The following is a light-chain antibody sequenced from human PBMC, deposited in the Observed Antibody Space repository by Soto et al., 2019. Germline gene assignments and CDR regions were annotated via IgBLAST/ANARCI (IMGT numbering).Light chain of an antibody. CDR2: SNN. CDR3: AAWDDSLNGHV. CDR1: SSNIGSNT. V-gene: IGLV1-44*01. J-gene: IGLJ3*02. Sequence: QSVLTQPPSASGTPGQRVTISCSGSSSNIGSNTVNWYHQLPGTAPKLLIYSNNQRPSGVPDRFSGSKSGTSASLAISGLQSEDEADYYCAAWDDSLNGHVFGGGTKLTVL.